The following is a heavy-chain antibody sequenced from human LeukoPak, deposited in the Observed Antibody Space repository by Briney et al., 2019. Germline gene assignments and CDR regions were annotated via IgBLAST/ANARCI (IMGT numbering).Heavy chain of an antibody. CDR3: AKAPRYSGSLYYFDY. D-gene: IGHD1-26*01. Sequence: GGSLRLSCSASVFTFSSCAMSWVRPAPGKGLEWVSAISGSGGSTYYADSVKGRFTISRDNSKDTLYLQMNSLRAEDTALYYCAKAPRYSGSLYYFDYWGQGTLVTVSS. J-gene: IGHJ4*02. V-gene: IGHV3-23*01. CDR1: VFTFSSCA. CDR2: ISGSGGST.